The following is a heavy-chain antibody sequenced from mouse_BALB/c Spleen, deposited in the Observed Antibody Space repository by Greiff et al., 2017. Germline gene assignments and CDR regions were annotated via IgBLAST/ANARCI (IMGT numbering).Heavy chain of an antibody. CDR2: IYPGDGDT. CDR1: GYTFTSYW. V-gene: IGHV1-87*01. J-gene: IGHJ2*01. CDR3: ARRGYGNYVSDY. Sequence: VQLQESGAELARPGASVKLSCKASGYTFTSYWMQWVKQRPGQGLEWIGAIYPGDGDTRYTQKFKGKATLTADKSSSTAYMQLSSLASEDSAVYYCARRGYGNYVSDYWGQGTTLTVSS. D-gene: IGHD2-10*02.